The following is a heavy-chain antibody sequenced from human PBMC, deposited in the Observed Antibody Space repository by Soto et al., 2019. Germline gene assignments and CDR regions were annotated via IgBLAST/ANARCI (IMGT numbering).Heavy chain of an antibody. V-gene: IGHV3-23*01. CDR3: AKVSPYCSSTRCYEFSTPGFDY. CDR1: GFTFSSYA. J-gene: IGHJ4*02. D-gene: IGHD2-2*01. Sequence: PGGSLRLSCVVSGFTFSSYAMSWVRQAPGKGLEWVSGLSGGGGNTYYVDSVKGRFTISRDNSKNTLYLQMNSLRAEDTAVYYCAKVSPYCSSTRCYEFSTPGFDYWGQGTLVTVSS. CDR2: LSGGGGNT.